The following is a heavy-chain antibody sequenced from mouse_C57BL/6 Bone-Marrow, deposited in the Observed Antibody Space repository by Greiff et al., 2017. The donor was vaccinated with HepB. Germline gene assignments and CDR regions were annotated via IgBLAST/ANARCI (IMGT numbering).Heavy chain of an antibody. V-gene: IGHV1-26*01. CDR3: ARYPLYDEYFDY. J-gene: IGHJ2*01. CDR2: INPNNGGT. CDR1: GYTFTDYY. D-gene: IGHD2-12*01. Sequence: EVQLQQSGPELVKPGASVKISCKASGYTFTDYYMNWVKQSHGKSLEWIGDINPNNGGTSYNQKFKGKATLTVDKSSSTDYMELRSLTSEDSAVYYCARYPLYDEYFDYWGQGTTLTVSS.